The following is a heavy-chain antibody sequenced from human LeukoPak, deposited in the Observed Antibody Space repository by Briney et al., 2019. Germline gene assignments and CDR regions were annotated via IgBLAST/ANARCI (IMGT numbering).Heavy chain of an antibody. V-gene: IGHV4-61*02. D-gene: IGHD6-13*01. Sequence: SETLSLTCTVSGGSISSGSYYWSWIRQPAGKGLEWIGRIYTSGSTNYNPSLKSRVTISVDTSKNQFSLKLSSVTAADTAVYYCARVAAALYYYYMDVWGKGTTVTVSS. J-gene: IGHJ6*03. CDR1: GGSISSGSYY. CDR2: IYTSGST. CDR3: ARVAAALYYYYMDV.